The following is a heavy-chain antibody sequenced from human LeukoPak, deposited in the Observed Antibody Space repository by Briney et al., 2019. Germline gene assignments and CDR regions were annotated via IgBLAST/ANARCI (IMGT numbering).Heavy chain of an antibody. D-gene: IGHD3-22*01. Sequence: TGESLKISCKASGYSFTTYWIAWVRQMPGKGLEWMGSIYPGDSDTKYSPSFQGQVTISADKSSTTAYLQWSSLKASDTAIYYCAVNYGSSSYSYDYWGQGILVTVSS. CDR2: IYPGDSDT. J-gene: IGHJ4*02. V-gene: IGHV5-51*01. CDR1: GYSFTTYW. CDR3: AVNYGSSSYSYDY.